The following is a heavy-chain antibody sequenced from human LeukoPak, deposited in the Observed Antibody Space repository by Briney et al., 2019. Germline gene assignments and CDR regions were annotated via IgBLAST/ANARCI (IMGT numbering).Heavy chain of an antibody. CDR3: ARDRYSSGGLDV. Sequence: GGSLRLSCAASGFTFSNYWMGRVRQAPGKGLEWVANIKRDGSEKYYVDSVKGRFTISRDNAKNSLYLQMNSLRAEDTAVYYCARDRYSSGGLDVWGQGTTVTVSS. D-gene: IGHD3-22*01. J-gene: IGHJ6*02. V-gene: IGHV3-7*04. CDR2: IKRDGSEK. CDR1: GFTFSNYW.